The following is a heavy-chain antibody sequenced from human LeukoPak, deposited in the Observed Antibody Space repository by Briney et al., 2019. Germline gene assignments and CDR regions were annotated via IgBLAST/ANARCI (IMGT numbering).Heavy chain of an antibody. D-gene: IGHD1-1*01. CDR2: ISWDGDIA. Sequence: GGSLRLSCVASGFHFDEYAMHWIRQAPGKGLEWVSRISWDGDIANYADSVKGRFTVSRDNGENSLFLEMNRLRGDDTAVYYCLKVRHRTNWYELDDWGRGTRVTVSS. V-gene: IGHV3-43D*04. J-gene: IGHJ4*02. CDR1: GFHFDEYA. CDR3: LKVRHRTNWYELDD.